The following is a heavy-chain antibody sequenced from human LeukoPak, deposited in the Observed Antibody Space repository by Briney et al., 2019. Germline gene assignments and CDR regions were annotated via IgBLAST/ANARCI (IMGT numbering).Heavy chain of an antibody. CDR2: ISGSDGST. V-gene: IGHV3-23*01. Sequence: GGSLRLSCAASGFTFSTYAMSWVRQAPGKGLEWVSAISGSDGSTYYADSVKGRLTISRDNSKNTLYLQMNSLRAEDTAVYYCASPSSQWEVQFDYWGQGALVTVSS. J-gene: IGHJ4*02. CDR1: GFTFSTYA. D-gene: IGHD1-26*01. CDR3: ASPSSQWEVQFDY.